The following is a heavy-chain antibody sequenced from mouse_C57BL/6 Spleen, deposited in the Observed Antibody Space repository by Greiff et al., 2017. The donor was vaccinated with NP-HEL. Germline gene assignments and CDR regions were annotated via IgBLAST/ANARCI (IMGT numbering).Heavy chain of an antibody. D-gene: IGHD2-4*01. CDR1: GYTFTSYW. CDR2: IYPSDSET. V-gene: IGHV1-61*01. Sequence: VKLQQPGAELVRPGSSVKLSCKASGYTFTSYWMDWVKQRPGHGLEWIGNIYPSDSETHYNQKFKDQAILTVDKSSSTAYMQLSSLTSEYSAVYCCTRRYYDYDPYFDYWGQGTTLTVSS. J-gene: IGHJ2*01. CDR3: TRRYYDYDPYFDY.